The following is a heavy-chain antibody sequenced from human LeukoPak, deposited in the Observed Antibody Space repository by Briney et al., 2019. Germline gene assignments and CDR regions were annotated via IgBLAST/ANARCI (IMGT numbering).Heavy chain of an antibody. CDR3: AKGADTIFGAGFDY. CDR2: ISYDGSNN. D-gene: IGHD3-3*01. CDR1: GFTFSSYA. Sequence: PGRSLRLSCAASGFTFSSYAMHWVRQAPGKGLEWVAVISYDGSNNYYADSVKGRFTISRDNSKNTLYLQMNSLRAEDTAMYYCAKGADTIFGAGFDYWGQGTLVTVFS. J-gene: IGHJ4*02. V-gene: IGHV3-30*04.